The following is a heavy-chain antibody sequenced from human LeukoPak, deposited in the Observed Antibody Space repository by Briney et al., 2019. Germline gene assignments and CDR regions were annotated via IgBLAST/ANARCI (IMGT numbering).Heavy chain of an antibody. CDR1: GFTVSSNY. Sequence: GGSLRLSCAASGFTVSSNYMSWVRQAPGKGLEWVSVIYSGGSTYYADSVKGRFTISRDNSKNTLYPQMNSLRAEDTAVYYCARDRYYDSSGYFDPDAFDIWGQGTMVIVSS. D-gene: IGHD3-22*01. J-gene: IGHJ3*02. CDR2: IYSGGST. CDR3: ARDRYYDSSGYFDPDAFDI. V-gene: IGHV3-53*01.